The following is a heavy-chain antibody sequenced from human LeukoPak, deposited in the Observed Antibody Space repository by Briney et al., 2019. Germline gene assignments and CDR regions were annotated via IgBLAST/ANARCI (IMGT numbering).Heavy chain of an antibody. CDR3: AREESGGYFDY. D-gene: IGHD2-8*02. Sequence: GSVKVSCKASGYTFTSYYMHWVRQAPGQGLEWMGLINPSGTNTNYAQKFRGRVTMTRDTSTSTVYMDLSSLRSEDTAMYFCAREESGGYFDYWGQGTLVTVSS. CDR2: INPSGTNT. CDR1: GYTFTSYY. V-gene: IGHV1-46*01. J-gene: IGHJ4*02.